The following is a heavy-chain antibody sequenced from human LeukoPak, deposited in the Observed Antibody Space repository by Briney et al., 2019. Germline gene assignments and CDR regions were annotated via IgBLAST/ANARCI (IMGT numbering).Heavy chain of an antibody. J-gene: IGHJ4*02. Sequence: SETLSLTCAVYGGSFSGYYWSWIRQPPGKGLEWIEEINHSGSTNYNPSLKSRVTISVDTSKKQFSLKLSSVTAADTAAYYCVTYYFDSSGPKKNYWGQGTLVTVSS. V-gene: IGHV4-34*01. D-gene: IGHD3-22*01. CDR2: INHSGST. CDR3: VTYYFDSSGPKKNY. CDR1: GGSFSGYY.